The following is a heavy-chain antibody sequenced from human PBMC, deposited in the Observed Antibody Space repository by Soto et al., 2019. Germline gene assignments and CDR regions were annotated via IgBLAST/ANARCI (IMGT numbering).Heavy chain of an antibody. CDR3: ARTFCSTTSCQAHDMDV. V-gene: IGHV4-61*01. Sequence: SETLSLTSTVSGGSVSSGSYYWTWIRQPPGKGLEWIGYIYYSGSTNYNPSLKSRVTISLDTSNNQFSLRLSSVTAADTAVYYCARTFCSTTSCQAHDMDVWGQGTTVTVSS. CDR1: GGSVSSGSYY. D-gene: IGHD2-2*01. CDR2: IYYSGST. J-gene: IGHJ6*02.